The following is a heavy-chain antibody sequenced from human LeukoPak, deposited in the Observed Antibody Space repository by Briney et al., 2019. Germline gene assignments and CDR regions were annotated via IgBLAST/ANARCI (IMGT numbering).Heavy chain of an antibody. CDR2: ISGDGGST. Sequence: SGGSLRLSCAASGFTFDDYAMHWVRQAPGKGLEWVSLISGDGGSTYYADSVKGRFTISRDNSKNSLYLQMNSLRTEDTALYYCAKDGGSSWINWFDPWGQGTLVTASS. V-gene: IGHV3-43*02. D-gene: IGHD6-13*01. J-gene: IGHJ5*02. CDR3: AKDGGSSWINWFDP. CDR1: GFTFDDYA.